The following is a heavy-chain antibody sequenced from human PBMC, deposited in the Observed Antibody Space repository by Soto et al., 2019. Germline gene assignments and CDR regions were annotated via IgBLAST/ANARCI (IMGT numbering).Heavy chain of an antibody. V-gene: IGHV4-31*03. CDR1: GGSISSGGYY. CDR2: IYYSGST. CDR3: ARGGDCSSTSCYGSGGMDV. J-gene: IGHJ6*03. D-gene: IGHD2-2*01. Sequence: SETLSLTCTVSGGSISSGGYYWSWIRQHPGKGLEWIGYIYYSGSTYYNPSLKSRVTISVDTSKNQFSLKLSSVTAADTAVYYCARGGDCSSTSCYGSGGMDVWGKGTTVTVSS.